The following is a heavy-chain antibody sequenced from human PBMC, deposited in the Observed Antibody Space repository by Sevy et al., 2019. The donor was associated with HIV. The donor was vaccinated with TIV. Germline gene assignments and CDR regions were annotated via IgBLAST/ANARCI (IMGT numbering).Heavy chain of an antibody. Sequence: ASVKVSCKASGYTFTSYGISWVRQAPGQGLEWMGWISAYNGNTNYAQKLQGRGTMTTDTSTSSAYMELRSLRSDDTAVYYCARQVADIVVVTAMEYYFDYWGQGTLVTVSS. CDR1: GYTFTSYG. CDR3: ARQVADIVVVTAMEYYFDY. D-gene: IGHD2-21*02. V-gene: IGHV1-18*01. J-gene: IGHJ4*02. CDR2: ISAYNGNT.